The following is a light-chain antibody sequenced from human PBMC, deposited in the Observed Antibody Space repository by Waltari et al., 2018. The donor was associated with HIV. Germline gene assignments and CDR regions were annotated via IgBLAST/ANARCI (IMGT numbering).Light chain of an antibody. CDR1: ELDDKF. V-gene: IGLV3-1*01. Sequence: SYDLTQLLPVSVSPGQTPTISSSGDELDDKFACWYQQTAGQSPILIIYQIPKRPSGIPVRVSGSKSGNTVTRISGGTQAMDETDKYCQAWDRTNYVYGAETKVTVL. CDR2: QIP. J-gene: IGLJ1*01. CDR3: QAWDRTNYV.